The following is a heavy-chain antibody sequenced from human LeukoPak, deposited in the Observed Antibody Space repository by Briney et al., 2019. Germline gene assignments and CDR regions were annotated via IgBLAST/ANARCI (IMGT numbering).Heavy chain of an antibody. Sequence: GGSLRLSCAASGFIFSSYWMSWVRQAPGKGLEWVANIKQDGSEKYYVDSVKGRFTISRDNAKNSLYLQMNSLRAEDTAVYYCARGGRMTTVTTYGYGGQGTLVTVSS. V-gene: IGHV3-7*01. J-gene: IGHJ4*02. D-gene: IGHD4-17*01. CDR3: ARGGRMTTVTTYGY. CDR2: IKQDGSEK. CDR1: GFIFSSYW.